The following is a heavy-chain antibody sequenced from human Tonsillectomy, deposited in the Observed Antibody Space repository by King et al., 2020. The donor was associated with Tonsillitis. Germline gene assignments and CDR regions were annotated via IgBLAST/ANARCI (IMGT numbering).Heavy chain of an antibody. CDR2: MNPINGNT. Sequence: QLVQSGAEVKKPGASVKVSCKASGYTFTNYGINWVRQATGQGLEWMGWMNPINGNTGSAQQFQGRITMSRDTSISTAYMELNSLRSDDTAVYYCARAVDMTAVAGGYRGQGTLVTVSS. CDR3: ARAVDMTAVAGGY. CDR1: GYTFTNYG. D-gene: IGHD6-19*01. J-gene: IGHJ4*02. V-gene: IGHV1-8*01.